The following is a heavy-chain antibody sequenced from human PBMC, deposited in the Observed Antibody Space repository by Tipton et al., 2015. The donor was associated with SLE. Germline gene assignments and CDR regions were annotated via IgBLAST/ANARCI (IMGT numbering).Heavy chain of an antibody. J-gene: IGHJ3*02. D-gene: IGHD6-13*01. CDR3: ARDSSSWGGAFDI. V-gene: IGHV4-59*01. Sequence: TLSLTCTVSGGSISSYYWSWIRQPPGKGLEWIGYIYYSGSTNYNPSLKSRVTISVDTSKNQFSLNLSSVTAADTAMYYCARDSSSWGGAFDIWGQGTMITVSS. CDR2: IYYSGST. CDR1: GGSISSYY.